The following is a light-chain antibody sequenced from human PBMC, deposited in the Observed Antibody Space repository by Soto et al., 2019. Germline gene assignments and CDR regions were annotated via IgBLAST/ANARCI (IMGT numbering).Light chain of an antibody. Sequence: EIVLTQSPGTLSLSPGERATLSCRASQSFSSSYLAWYQQKPAQPPRPLIYGASSRATGIPDRFSGSGSGTDFTLTISSLEPEDFAVYYCQHYGSALFTFGPGTKVDVK. CDR3: QHYGSALFT. J-gene: IGKJ3*01. CDR2: GAS. V-gene: IGKV3-20*01. CDR1: QSFSSSY.